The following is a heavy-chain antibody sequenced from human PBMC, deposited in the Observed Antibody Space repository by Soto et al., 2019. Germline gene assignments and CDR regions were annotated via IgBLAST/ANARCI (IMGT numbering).Heavy chain of an antibody. J-gene: IGHJ4*02. CDR3: ASGGTMGY. V-gene: IGHV3-11*03. CDR1: GFTFSDFY. CDR2: ISTTSTHT. D-gene: IGHD1-1*01. Sequence: GGSLRLSCAASGFTFSDFYMTWIRQTPGKGLEWISYISTTSTHTNYADSVKGRFTVSRDNANNSLYLEMKNLRGDDTAVYYCASGGTMGYWGQGTPVTVSS.